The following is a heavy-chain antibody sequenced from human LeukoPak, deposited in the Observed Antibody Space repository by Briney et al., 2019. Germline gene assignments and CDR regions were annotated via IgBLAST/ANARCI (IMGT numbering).Heavy chain of an antibody. CDR3: ARRDDSNDVDY. CDR2: IYPGDSDT. Sequence: GESLKISCKGSGYSFISYWIGWVRQMPGKGLEWMGIIYPGDSDTGYSPSFQGQVTISVDKSISTAYLQWSSLKASDTAMYYCARRDDSNDVDYWGQGTLVTVSS. V-gene: IGHV5-51*01. D-gene: IGHD3-3*01. J-gene: IGHJ4*02. CDR1: GYSFISYW.